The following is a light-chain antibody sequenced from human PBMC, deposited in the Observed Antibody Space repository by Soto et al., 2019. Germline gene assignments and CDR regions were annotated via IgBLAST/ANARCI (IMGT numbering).Light chain of an antibody. CDR3: QQRSNWPLT. CDR2: DAS. Sequence: EIVLTQSPATLSLSPGERATLSCTASQSVSSSLAWYQRKPGQAPRLLIYDASNRATGIPARFSGSGSGTDFTLTISSLEPEDFAVYYCQQRSNWPLTFGGGTKVDIK. J-gene: IGKJ4*01. CDR1: QSVSSS. V-gene: IGKV3-11*01.